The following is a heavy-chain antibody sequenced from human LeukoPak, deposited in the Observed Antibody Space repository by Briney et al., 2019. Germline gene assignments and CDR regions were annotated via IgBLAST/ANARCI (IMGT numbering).Heavy chain of an antibody. J-gene: IGHJ5*02. D-gene: IGHD2-15*01. CDR3: AKGVAAQENWFDP. CDR2: ISGSGGST. Sequence: GGSLGLSCAASGFTFSSYAVSWVRQAPGKGLEWVSAISGSGGSTYYADSVKGRFTISRDNPKNTLYLQMNSLRAEDTAVYYCAKGVAAQENWFDPWGQGTLVTVSS. CDR1: GFTFSSYA. V-gene: IGHV3-23*01.